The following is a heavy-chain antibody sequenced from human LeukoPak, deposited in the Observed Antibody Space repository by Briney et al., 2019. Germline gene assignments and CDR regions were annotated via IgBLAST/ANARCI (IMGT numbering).Heavy chain of an antibody. CDR3: ASAPHYYDGSGYHDY. D-gene: IGHD3-22*01. V-gene: IGHV4-39*07. J-gene: IGHJ4*02. Sequence: PSETLSLTCTVSGGSISSSGYYWGWIRQPPGKGLEWIGEINHSGSTNYNPSLKSRVTISVDTSKNQFSLKLSSVTAADTAVYYCASAPHYYDGSGYHDYWGQGTLVTVSS. CDR2: INHSGST. CDR1: GGSISSSGYY.